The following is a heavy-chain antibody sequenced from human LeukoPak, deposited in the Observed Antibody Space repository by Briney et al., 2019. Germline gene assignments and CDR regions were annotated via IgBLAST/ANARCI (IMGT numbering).Heavy chain of an antibody. CDR1: GFTFSSYA. V-gene: IGHV3-23*01. D-gene: IGHD3-3*01. CDR3: AKVGIDFWSGYYQYHMDV. Sequence: GGSLRLSCAASGFTFSSYAMSWVRQAPGKGLEWVSAISGSGGSTYYADSVKGRFTISRDSSKNTLYLQMNSLRVEDTAVYYCAKVGIDFWSGYYQYHMDVWGKGTTVTVSS. J-gene: IGHJ6*03. CDR2: ISGSGGST.